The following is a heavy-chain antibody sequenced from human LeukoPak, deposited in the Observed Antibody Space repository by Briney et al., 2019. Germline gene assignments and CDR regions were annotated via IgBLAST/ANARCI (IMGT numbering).Heavy chain of an antibody. J-gene: IGHJ4*02. D-gene: IGHD3-16*01. V-gene: IGHV4-4*07. CDR2: IYTSGST. CDR1: GGSISSYY. Sequence: SETLSLTCTVSGGSISSYYWSWIRQPAGKGLEWIGRIYTSGSTNYNPSLKSRVTISVDTSKNQFSLKLSSVTAADTAVYYCARDLYVWGSYHNDYWGQGTLVTVSS. CDR3: ARDLYVWGSYHNDY.